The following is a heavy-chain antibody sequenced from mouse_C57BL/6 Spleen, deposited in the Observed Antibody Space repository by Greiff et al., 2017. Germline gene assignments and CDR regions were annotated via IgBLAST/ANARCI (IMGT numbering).Heavy chain of an antibody. CDR3: ARSSYYSKRTWFAY. CDR1: GYTFTDYY. Sequence: EVQLQQSGPELVKPGASVKISCKASGYTFTDYYMNWVKQSHGKSLEWIGDINPNNGGTSYNQKFKGKATLTVDKSSSTAYMELRSLTSEDSAVYYCARSSYYSKRTWFAYWGQGTLVTVSA. CDR2: INPNNGGT. D-gene: IGHD2-5*01. V-gene: IGHV1-26*01. J-gene: IGHJ3*01.